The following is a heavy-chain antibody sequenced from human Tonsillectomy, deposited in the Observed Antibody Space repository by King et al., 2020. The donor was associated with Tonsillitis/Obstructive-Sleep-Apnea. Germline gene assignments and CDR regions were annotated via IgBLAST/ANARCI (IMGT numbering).Heavy chain of an antibody. J-gene: IGHJ3*02. CDR1: GYSFTTYW. CDR3: ARLATMAFDI. CDR2: VYPGDSDT. D-gene: IGHD5-24*01. Sequence: QLVQSGAEVRKPGESLKISCKGSGYSFTTYWIAWVRQMPGKGLEWMGIVYPGDSDTRYSPSFQGQVTISADKSFSTAYLQWSRLKTSDTAVYYCARLATMAFDIWGQGTMVTVSS. V-gene: IGHV5-51*01.